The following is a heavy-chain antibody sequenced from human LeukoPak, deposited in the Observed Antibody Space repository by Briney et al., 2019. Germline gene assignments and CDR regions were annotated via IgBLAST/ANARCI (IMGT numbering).Heavy chain of an antibody. J-gene: IGHJ4*02. Sequence: GGSLRLSCAASGFTFSSYGMHWVRQAPGNGLEWVAVISYDGSNKYYADSVKGRFTISRDNSKNTLYLQMNSLRAEDTAVYYCAKPSYYGDYGYFDYWGQGTLVTVSS. V-gene: IGHV3-30*18. CDR1: GFTFSSYG. D-gene: IGHD4-17*01. CDR3: AKPSYYGDYGYFDY. CDR2: ISYDGSNK.